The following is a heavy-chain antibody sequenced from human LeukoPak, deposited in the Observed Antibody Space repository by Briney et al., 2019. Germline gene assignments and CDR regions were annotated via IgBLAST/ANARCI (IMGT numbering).Heavy chain of an antibody. J-gene: IGHJ3*02. Sequence: PSETLSLTCAVSGGSISSSSYYWAWIRQPPGKGLEWIGSIYYSGSTYYNPSLKSRVTIFVDTSKNQFSLKLSSVTAADAAVYYCANQFDAFDIWGQGTMVTVSS. CDR1: GGSISSSSYY. CDR2: IYYSGST. V-gene: IGHV4-39*01. CDR3: ANQFDAFDI.